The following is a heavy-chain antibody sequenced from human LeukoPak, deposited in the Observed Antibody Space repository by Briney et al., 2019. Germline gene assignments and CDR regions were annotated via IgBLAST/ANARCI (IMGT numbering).Heavy chain of an antibody. J-gene: IGHJ3*02. CDR3: ARVRNYYDSSGYYNAFDI. Sequence: ASVKVSCKASGYTFTGYYMHWVRQAPGQGLEWMGWINPNSGGTNYALKFQGRVTMTRDTSISTAYMELSRLRSDDTAVYYCARVRNYYDSSGYYNAFDIWGQGTMVTVSS. V-gene: IGHV1-2*02. CDR1: GYTFTGYY. D-gene: IGHD3-22*01. CDR2: INPNSGGT.